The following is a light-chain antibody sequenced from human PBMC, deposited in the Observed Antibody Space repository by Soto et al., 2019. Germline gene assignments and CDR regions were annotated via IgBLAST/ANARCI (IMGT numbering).Light chain of an antibody. J-gene: IGKJ1*01. CDR1: QDIVAY. CDR2: AAS. CDR3: QQYNSYSQT. V-gene: IGKV1-16*01. Sequence: DIQVTQSPSSVSASVGDRFTITCRASQDIVAYLAWYQHKPGRAPELLIRAASTLQSGVPSRFSGSGSGTEFTLTISSLQPDDFATYYCQQYNSYSQTFGQGTKVDI.